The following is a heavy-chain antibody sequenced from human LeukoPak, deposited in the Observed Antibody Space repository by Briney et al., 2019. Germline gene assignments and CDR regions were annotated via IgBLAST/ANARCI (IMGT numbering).Heavy chain of an antibody. CDR1: GYSFTSYW. J-gene: IGHJ4*02. CDR3: GRLLYDSTGYYYYFDY. CDR2: IYPSDSDT. V-gene: IGHV5-51*01. D-gene: IGHD3-22*01. Sequence: GESLKISCKGSGYSFTSYWIAWVRQMPGKGLEWMGSIYPSDSDTRYSPSFQGQVTISADKSISTAYLQWNSLKASDTAMYYCGRLLYDSTGYYYYFDYRGQGTLVTVSS.